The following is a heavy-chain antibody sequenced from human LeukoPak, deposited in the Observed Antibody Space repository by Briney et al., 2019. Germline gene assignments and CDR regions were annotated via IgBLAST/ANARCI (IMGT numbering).Heavy chain of an antibody. CDR3: ARDLMV. Sequence: ASVKVSCKASGYTFTSYDINWVRQATGQGLEWMGWINPDSGGTSYAQKFQGRVTMTRDTSISTAYMELSRLRSDDTAVYFCARDLMVWGQGTLVTVSS. CDR1: GYTFTSYD. D-gene: IGHD4/OR15-4a*01. V-gene: IGHV1-2*02. CDR2: INPDSGGT. J-gene: IGHJ4*02.